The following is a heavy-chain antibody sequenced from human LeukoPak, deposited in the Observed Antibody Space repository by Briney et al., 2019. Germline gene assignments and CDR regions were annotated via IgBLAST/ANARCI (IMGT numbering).Heavy chain of an antibody. CDR2: ISYDGSNK. D-gene: IGHD3-22*01. Sequence: GGSLRLSCATSGFTFNTYGMHWVRQAPGKGLEWVAVISYDGSNKYYADSVKGRFTISRDNSKNTLYLQMNSLRAEDTAVYYCAKLSGDSSNDTFDIWGQGIMVTVSS. CDR3: AKLSGDSSNDTFDI. J-gene: IGHJ3*02. CDR1: GFTFNTYG. V-gene: IGHV3-30*18.